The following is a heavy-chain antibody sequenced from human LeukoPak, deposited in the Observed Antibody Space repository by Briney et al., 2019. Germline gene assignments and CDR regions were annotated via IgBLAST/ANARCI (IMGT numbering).Heavy chain of an antibody. D-gene: IGHD4-17*01. CDR2: IKQDVSEK. CDR3: ARSTTHPYYNYMDV. Sequence: GGSLRLSCAASGFTFSSYAMSWVRQAPGKGLEWVANIKQDVSEKYYVDSVKGRFTIPRDNAKNSLYLQMNSLRAEDTAVYYCARSTTHPYYNYMDVWGKGTTVTLSS. CDR1: GFTFSSYA. V-gene: IGHV3-7*01. J-gene: IGHJ6*03.